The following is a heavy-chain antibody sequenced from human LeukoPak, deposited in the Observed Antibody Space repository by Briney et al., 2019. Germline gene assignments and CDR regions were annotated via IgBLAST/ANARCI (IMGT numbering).Heavy chain of an antibody. V-gene: IGHV3-20*04. J-gene: IGHJ6*02. Sequence: GGSLRLSCAASGFTFDDYGMSWVRQAPGKGLEWVSGINWNGGSTGYADSVKGRFTISRDNAKNSLYLQMNSLRAEDTALYYCAKPEGIAAAGDYYGMDVWGQGTTVTVSS. D-gene: IGHD6-13*01. CDR2: INWNGGST. CDR3: AKPEGIAAAGDYYGMDV. CDR1: GFTFDDYG.